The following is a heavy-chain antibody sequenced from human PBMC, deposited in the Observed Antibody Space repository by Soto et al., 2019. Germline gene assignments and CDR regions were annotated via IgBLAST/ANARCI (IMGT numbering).Heavy chain of an antibody. V-gene: IGHV4-34*01. Sequence: SETLSLTCAVYGGCFSGYYWSWIRQPPGKGLEWIGEINHSESTNYNPSLKSRVTISVDTSKNQFSLKLSSVTAADTAVYYCARGGGYFIGVSFYSGNWFAPLGQGTLVTVS. CDR3: ARGGGYFIGVSFYSGNWFAP. J-gene: IGHJ5*02. D-gene: IGHD2-15*01. CDR1: GGCFSGYY. CDR2: INHSEST.